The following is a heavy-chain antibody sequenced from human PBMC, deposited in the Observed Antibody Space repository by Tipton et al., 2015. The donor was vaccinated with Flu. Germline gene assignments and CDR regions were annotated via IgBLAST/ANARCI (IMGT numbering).Heavy chain of an antibody. V-gene: IGHV3-23*01. Sequence: SLRLSCAASGFTFSSHAICWARQAPGKGLEWVSAISGNGGSTYYADSVKGRFTISRDNSKNTLYQQMNSLRAEDPDVHYCAEVPVVVVAATLFDYWGQGTLVTFSS. J-gene: IGHJ4*02. CDR2: ISGNGGST. CDR1: GFTFSSHA. D-gene: IGHD2-15*01. CDR3: AEVPVVVVAATLFDY.